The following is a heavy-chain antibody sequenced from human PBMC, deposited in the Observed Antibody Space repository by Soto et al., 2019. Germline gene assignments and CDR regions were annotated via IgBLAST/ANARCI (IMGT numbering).Heavy chain of an antibody. CDR1: GFTFSSYG. Sequence: PGGSLRLSCAASGFTFSSYGMHWVRQAPGKGLEWVAVISYDGSNKYYADSVKGRFTISRDNSKNTLYLQMNSLRAEDTAVYYCAKDVLGGGGVIDYWGQGTLVTVSS. CDR3: AKDVLGGGGVIDY. J-gene: IGHJ4*02. CDR2: ISYDGSNK. D-gene: IGHD3-16*01. V-gene: IGHV3-30*18.